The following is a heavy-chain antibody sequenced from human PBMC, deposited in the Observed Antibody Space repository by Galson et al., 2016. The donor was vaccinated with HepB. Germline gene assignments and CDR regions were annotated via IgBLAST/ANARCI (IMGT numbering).Heavy chain of an antibody. D-gene: IGHD7-27*01. Sequence: SLRLSCAASGFTFSRHAMHWVRQAPGKGLEWVAVIAHDATIKDYADSVEGRFTISRDNSKNTLYLEMHSLRDEDMAVYYCARDPTNGAPDWFDAWGQGTLVTVTS. CDR2: IAHDATIK. J-gene: IGHJ5*02. V-gene: IGHV3-30*04. CDR1: GFTFSRHA. CDR3: ARDPTNGAPDWFDA.